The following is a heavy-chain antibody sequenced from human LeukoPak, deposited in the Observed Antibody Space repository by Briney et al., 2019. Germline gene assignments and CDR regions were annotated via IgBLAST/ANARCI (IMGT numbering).Heavy chain of an antibody. Sequence: ASVKVSCKASGYTFTGYYMHWVRQAPGQGLEWMGWINPNSGGTNYAQKFQGRVTMTRDTSISTAYMELSRLRSDDTAVYYCARDPGSGYWFQHWGQGTLVTVSS. V-gene: IGHV1-2*02. CDR3: ARDPGSGYWFQH. CDR2: INPNSGGT. D-gene: IGHD3-22*01. J-gene: IGHJ1*01. CDR1: GYTFTGYY.